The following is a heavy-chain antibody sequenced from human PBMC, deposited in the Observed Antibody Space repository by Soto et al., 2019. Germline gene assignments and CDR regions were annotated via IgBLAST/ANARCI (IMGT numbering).Heavy chain of an antibody. CDR1: GFTFKGYY. D-gene: IGHD2-21*01. CDR2: ISTYNGIT. CDR3: VRGDTYYREGYFKY. Sequence: ASVKVSCKTSGFTFKGYYIYWVRQAPGQGLELMGWISTYNGITQYTESLQDRVTMTIETSASTAHLELRGLTSEDTAVYFCVRGDTYYREGYFKYWGRGTLVTVS. V-gene: IGHV1-18*01. J-gene: IGHJ4*02.